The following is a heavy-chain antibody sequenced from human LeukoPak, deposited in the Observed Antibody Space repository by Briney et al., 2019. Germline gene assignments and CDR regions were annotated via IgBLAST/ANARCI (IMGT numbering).Heavy chain of an antibody. V-gene: IGHV3-30*18. D-gene: IGHD4-23*01. J-gene: IGHJ4*02. Sequence: GRSLRLSCAASGFTFSSYGMHWVRQAPGKGLEWVAVISYDGSNKYYADSVKGRFTISRDNSKDTLYLQMNSLRAEDTAVYYCAKDDHYGGNSFDYWGQGTLVTVSS. CDR2: ISYDGSNK. CDR1: GFTFSSYG. CDR3: AKDDHYGGNSFDY.